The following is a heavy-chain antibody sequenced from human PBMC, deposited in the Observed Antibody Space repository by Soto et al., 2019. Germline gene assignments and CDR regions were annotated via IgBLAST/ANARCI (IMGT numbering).Heavy chain of an antibody. Sequence: QVQLVESGGGVVQPGRSLRLSCAASGFTFSSYAMHWVRQAPGKGLEWVAVISYDGSNKYYADSVKGRFTISRDNSKNTLYLQMNSLRVEDTAVYYCARGRRETVYCISTSCYVAVWDDYSKIGAFDIWGQGTMVTVSS. J-gene: IGHJ3*02. CDR1: GFTFSSYA. V-gene: IGHV3-30-3*01. CDR3: ARGRRETVYCISTSCYVAVWDDYSKIGAFDI. D-gene: IGHD2-2*01. CDR2: ISYDGSNK.